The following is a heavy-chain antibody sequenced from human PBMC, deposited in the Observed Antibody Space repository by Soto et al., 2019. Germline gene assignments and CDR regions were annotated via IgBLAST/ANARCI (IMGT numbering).Heavy chain of an antibody. CDR3: ARRYSSGFDY. D-gene: IGHD6-19*01. CDR2: IYYSGST. CDR1: GGSISSYY. Sequence: QVQLQESGPGLVKPSETLSLTCTVSGGSISSYYWSWIRQPPGKGLEWIGYIYYSGSTNYNPSLRSTVTISVDTSKNRFALKLSSVTAADTAVYYCARRYSSGFDYWGQGTLVTVSS. V-gene: IGHV4-59*01. J-gene: IGHJ4*02.